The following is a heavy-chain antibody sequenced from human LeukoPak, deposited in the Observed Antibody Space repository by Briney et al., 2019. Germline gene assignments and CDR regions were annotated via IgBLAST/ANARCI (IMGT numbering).Heavy chain of an antibody. CDR2: IYYSGST. J-gene: IGHJ3*02. CDR3: ARRAKYYDSSGYYYVNAFDI. CDR1: GGSIRSYY. Sequence: PSETLSLTCTVPGGSIRSYYWSWIRQPPGKGLEWIGCIYYSGSTNYNPLLKSRVTISVDTSKKQFSLKLSSVTAADTAVYYWARRAKYYDSSGYYYVNAFDIWGQGTMVTVSS. V-gene: IGHV4-59*01. D-gene: IGHD3-22*01.